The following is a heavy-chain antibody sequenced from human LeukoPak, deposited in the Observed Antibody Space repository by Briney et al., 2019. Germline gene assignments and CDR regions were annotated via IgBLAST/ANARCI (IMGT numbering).Heavy chain of an antibody. V-gene: IGHV1-46*01. CDR3: ARGYSYGFDY. CDR2: INPSGGST. CDR1: GYTFTSYY. D-gene: IGHD5-18*01. Sequence: GASVKVSCKVSGYTFTSYYMHWVRQAPGQGLEWMGIINPSGGSTSYAQEFQGRVTMTRDTSTSTVYMELSRLRSDDTAVYYCARGYSYGFDYWGQGTLVTVSS. J-gene: IGHJ4*02.